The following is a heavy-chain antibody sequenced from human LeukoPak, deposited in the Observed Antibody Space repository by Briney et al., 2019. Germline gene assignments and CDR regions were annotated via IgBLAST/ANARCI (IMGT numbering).Heavy chain of an antibody. J-gene: IGHJ4*02. CDR3: ARAGGNWNYVY. D-gene: IGHD1-7*01. Sequence: GGSLRPSCAASGFTFRGFLMSWVRQIPGKGLEWVANIKQDGSEKYYADALKGRFTISRDNTKNSLSLQMNSLIVEDTAVYYCARAGGNWNYVYWGQGTLVTVSS. CDR2: IKQDGSEK. V-gene: IGHV3-7*01. CDR1: GFTFRGFL.